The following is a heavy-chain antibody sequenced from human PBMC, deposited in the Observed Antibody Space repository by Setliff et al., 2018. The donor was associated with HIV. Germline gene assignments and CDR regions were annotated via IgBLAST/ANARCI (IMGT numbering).Heavy chain of an antibody. Sequence: SETLSLTCTVSGGSISSQYWSWIRQTPGKGMESIGYVYNSGSTNYNPSLKSRVTISVATSKNQFSLKLNAVTTADTAVYYCARSRTSSGYYGVTGYGMDVWGQGTTVTVSS. V-gene: IGHV4-59*11. CDR1: GGSISSQY. J-gene: IGHJ6*02. CDR2: VYNSGST. D-gene: IGHD3-22*01. CDR3: ARSRTSSGYYGVTGYGMDV.